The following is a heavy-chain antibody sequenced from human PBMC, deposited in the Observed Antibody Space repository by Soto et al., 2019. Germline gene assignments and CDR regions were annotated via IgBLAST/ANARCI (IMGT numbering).Heavy chain of an antibody. D-gene: IGHD1-26*01. J-gene: IGHJ4*02. CDR1: GFSLSDVRLG. Sequence: QVTLKESGPVLVKPTETLTLTCTVSGFSLSDVRLGVAWIRQPPGKALEWLAHIFSNDEISYSTSMKNNLAITKDTSKSQVVLTMSDMDPVDTATYYCAPMVRLVGATYYFDYWGQGTQVTVSS. CDR3: APMVRLVGATYYFDY. CDR2: IFSNDEI. V-gene: IGHV2-26*01.